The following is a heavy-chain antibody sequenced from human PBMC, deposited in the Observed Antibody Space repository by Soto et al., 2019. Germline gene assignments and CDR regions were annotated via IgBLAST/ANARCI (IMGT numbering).Heavy chain of an antibody. Sequence: QVQLVQSGAEVKKPGSSVKVSCKASGGTFSSYAISWVRKAPGQGLEWMGGIIPISGTANYAQKFQGRVTITADESTSTAYTELSSLRSEDTAVYYCARSQGSSTSLEIYYYYCYGMDVWGQGTTVTVSS. J-gene: IGHJ6*02. CDR1: GGTFSSYA. CDR3: ARSQGSSTSLEIYYYYCYGMDV. D-gene: IGHD2-2*01. CDR2: IIPISGTA. V-gene: IGHV1-69*01.